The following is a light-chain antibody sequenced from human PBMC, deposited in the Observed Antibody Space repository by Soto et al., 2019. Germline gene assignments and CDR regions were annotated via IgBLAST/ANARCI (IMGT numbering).Light chain of an antibody. CDR3: CSYTTANARV. CDR2: DVS. CDR1: SSDIGGYNS. V-gene: IGLV2-14*01. J-gene: IGLJ2*01. Sequence: QTALTQPASVFGSPGQSITISCTGTSSDIGGYNSVSWYQQHPGKAPQLIIYDVSYRPSGISSRFSGSKSGNTASLTISGLQAADEADYYCCSYTTANARVFGGGTKLTVL.